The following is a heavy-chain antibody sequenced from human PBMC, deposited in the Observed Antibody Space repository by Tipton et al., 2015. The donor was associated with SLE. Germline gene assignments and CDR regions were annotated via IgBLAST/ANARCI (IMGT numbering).Heavy chain of an antibody. J-gene: IGHJ4*02. CDR3: ARRHYSGPFDS. CDR2: ILYTGST. V-gene: IGHV4-59*12. D-gene: IGHD5-12*01. Sequence: TLSLTCTVSGGSISNYYWSWIRQPPGKGLEWIGSILYTGSTYYNPSLKSRVSFSIDTSKHQFSLKLNSVTAADTAVYYCARRHYSGPFDSWGQGTLVTVSS. CDR1: GGSISNYY.